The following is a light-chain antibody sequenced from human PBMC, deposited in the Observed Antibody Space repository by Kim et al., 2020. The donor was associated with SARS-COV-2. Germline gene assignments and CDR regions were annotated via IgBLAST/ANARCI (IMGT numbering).Light chain of an antibody. CDR1: RIGGKN. CDR2: NDN. J-gene: IGLJ2*01. CDR3: HVWDTYSDHGV. V-gene: IGLV3-21*04. Sequence: SYELTQPPSVSLAPGTTATITCGGNRIGGKNVHWYQQKPGQAPVVVIYNDNDRPSGIPERFSGSNSGDTATLTISRVEAGDEADYYCHVWDTYSDHGVFGGGTQLTVL.